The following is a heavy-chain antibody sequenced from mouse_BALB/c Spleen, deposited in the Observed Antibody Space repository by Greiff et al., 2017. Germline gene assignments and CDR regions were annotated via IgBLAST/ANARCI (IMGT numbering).Heavy chain of an antibody. D-gene: IGHD1-1*01. CDR2: ISDGVSYT. J-gene: IGHJ2*01. Sequence: EVKLVESGGGLVKPGGSLKLSCAASGFTFSDYYMYWVRQTPEKRLEWVATISDGVSYTYYPDSVKGRFTISRDNAKNNLYLQMSSLKSEDTAMYYCARGAVVAHYFDYWGQGTTLTVSS. CDR1: GFTFSDYY. V-gene: IGHV5-4*02. CDR3: ARGAVVAHYFDY.